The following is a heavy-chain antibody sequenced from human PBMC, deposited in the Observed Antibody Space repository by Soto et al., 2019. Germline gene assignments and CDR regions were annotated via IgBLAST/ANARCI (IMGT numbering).Heavy chain of an antibody. D-gene: IGHD2-15*01. V-gene: IGHV4-31*03. CDR3: ARGPNCSGGSCHYAFDI. CDR2: IYYSGST. J-gene: IGHJ3*02. CDR1: GCYLRSGGYY. Sequence: SGTQSLTSTFSGCYLRSGGYYWSWIRQHPGKGLEWIGYIYYSGSTYYNPSLKSRVTISVDTSKNQFSLKLSSVTAADTAVYYCARGPNCSGGSCHYAFDIWGQGTMVTVSS.